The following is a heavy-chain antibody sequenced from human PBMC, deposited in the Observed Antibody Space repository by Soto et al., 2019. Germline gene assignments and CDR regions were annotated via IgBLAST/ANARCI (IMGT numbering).Heavy chain of an antibody. D-gene: IGHD6-25*01. J-gene: IGHJ3*02. CDR2: ISSSGDSR. CDR3: AKDKRLPHDVFDI. Sequence: EVQMLESGGGLVQPGGSLRLSCAASGFTFNSCATSWVRQAPGKGLEWVAAISSSGDSRYYADSVNGRFTISRDNSKNTLYLQMNSLRAEDSAIYYCAKDKRLPHDVFDIWGKGTMVTVSS. V-gene: IGHV3-23*01. CDR1: GFTFNSCA.